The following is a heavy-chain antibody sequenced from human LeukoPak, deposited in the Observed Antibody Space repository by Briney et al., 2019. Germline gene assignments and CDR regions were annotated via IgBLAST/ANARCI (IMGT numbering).Heavy chain of an antibody. CDR3: ARAVAGDDAFDI. Sequence: SETLSLTCAVYGGSFSGYYWSWIRQPPGKGLEWIGEINHSGSTNYNPSLKSRVTISVDTSKNQFSLKLSSVTAADTAVYYCARAVAGDDAFDIWGQGTMVTVSS. CDR2: INHSGST. J-gene: IGHJ3*02. CDR1: GGSFSGYY. V-gene: IGHV4-34*01. D-gene: IGHD6-19*01.